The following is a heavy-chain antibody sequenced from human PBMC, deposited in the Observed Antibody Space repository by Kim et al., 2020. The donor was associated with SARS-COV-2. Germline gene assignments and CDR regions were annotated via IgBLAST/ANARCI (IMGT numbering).Heavy chain of an antibody. CDR1: GFSFSSHE. Sequence: GWSLRLSCEASGFSFSSHEINWVRQAPGKGLEWISYVSANGRTKYYADSVKGRFTISRDNAKNSLYLQMNSLRAEDTAVYYCARETAVSPDALDIWGQGTMVTVS. D-gene: IGHD4-17*01. CDR3: ARETAVSPDALDI. V-gene: IGHV3-48*03. J-gene: IGHJ3*02. CDR2: VSANGRTK.